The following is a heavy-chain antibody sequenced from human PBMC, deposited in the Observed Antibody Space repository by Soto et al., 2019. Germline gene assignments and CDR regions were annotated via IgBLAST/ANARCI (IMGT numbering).Heavy chain of an antibody. CDR2: ISRSGSII. CDR3: VREYVAGSDYGEAFDP. J-gene: IGHJ5*02. V-gene: IGHV3-11*01. CDR1: GFTFSDYY. D-gene: IGHD4-17*01. Sequence: PGGSLRLSCAASGFTFSDYYMNWIRQAPGKGLEWVSYISRSGSIIYYADSVRGRFTISRDNAKNSLFLQMNTLRAADTAVYYCVREYVAGSDYGEAFDPWGQGAQVTVSS.